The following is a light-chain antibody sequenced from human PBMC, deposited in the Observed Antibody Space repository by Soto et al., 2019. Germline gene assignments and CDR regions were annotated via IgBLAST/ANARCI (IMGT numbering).Light chain of an antibody. CDR1: SSDVGAYNY. CDR2: KFT. J-gene: IGLJ3*02. V-gene: IGLV2-14*01. CDR3: SSYTTSSTWV. Sequence: QSALTQPASVSGSPGQSITISCTGTSSDVGAYNYVSWYRQHPGKGPELIIYKFTDRPSGVSSRFSGSKSGNTASLTISGLQAEDEADYYCSSYTTSSTWVFGGGTKVTVL.